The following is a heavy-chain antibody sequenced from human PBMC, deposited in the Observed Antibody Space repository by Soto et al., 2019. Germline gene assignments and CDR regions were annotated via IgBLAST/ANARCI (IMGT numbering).Heavy chain of an antibody. V-gene: IGHV1-8*01. Sequence: QVQLVQSGAEVKKPGASVKVSCKASGYTFTSYDINWVRQATGQGLEWMGWMNPNSGNTGYAQKFPGRVTMTRNTAISKAYMELSSLRSEDTAVYYCARGGVVVPAAYYYYYGMDVWGQGTTVTVSS. CDR1: GYTFTSYD. J-gene: IGHJ6*02. CDR3: ARGGVVVPAAYYYYYGMDV. D-gene: IGHD2-2*01. CDR2: MNPNSGNT.